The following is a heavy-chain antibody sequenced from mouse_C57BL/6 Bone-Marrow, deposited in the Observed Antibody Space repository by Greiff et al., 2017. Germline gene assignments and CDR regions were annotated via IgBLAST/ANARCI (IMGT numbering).Heavy chain of an antibody. D-gene: IGHD1-1*01. Sequence: QVQLQQPGAELVKPGASVKLSCKASGYTFTSYWMQWVKQRPGQGLEWIGEIDPSDSYTNYNQKFKGKATLTVDTSSSTAYMQLSSLTSEDSAVYYGAREGYYCGSSGGFAYWGQGTLVTVSA. CDR1: GYTFTSYW. CDR2: IDPSDSYT. CDR3: AREGYYCGSSGGFAY. J-gene: IGHJ3*01. V-gene: IGHV1-50*01.